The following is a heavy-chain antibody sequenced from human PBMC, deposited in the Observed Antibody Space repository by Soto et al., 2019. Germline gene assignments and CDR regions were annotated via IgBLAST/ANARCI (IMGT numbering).Heavy chain of an antibody. Sequence: GGSLRLSCAASGFTFSSYAMSWVRQAPGKGLEWVSVISGSGGSTHYADSVKGRSTISRDNSKNTLHLQVNSLRGEDTAVYYCAKEVEISGYYPDYWGQGTQVTVSS. CDR2: ISGSGGST. CDR3: AKEVEISGYYPDY. J-gene: IGHJ4*02. CDR1: GFTFSSYA. D-gene: IGHD3-22*01. V-gene: IGHV3-23*01.